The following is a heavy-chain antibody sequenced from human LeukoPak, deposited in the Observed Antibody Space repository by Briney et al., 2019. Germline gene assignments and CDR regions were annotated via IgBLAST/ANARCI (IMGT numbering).Heavy chain of an antibody. CDR1: GASVSSSNW. CDR2: IHHSGST. J-gene: IGHJ4*02. Sequence: TSETLSLTCAVSGASVSSSNWWIWVRQPPKEGLEWIGEIHHSGSTNYNPSLKSRVTMSVDTSKNQISLRLSSVTAADTAVYYCARGLYGSDSYWGQGNLVTVSS. D-gene: IGHD6-19*01. V-gene: IGHV4-4*02. CDR3: ARGLYGSDSY.